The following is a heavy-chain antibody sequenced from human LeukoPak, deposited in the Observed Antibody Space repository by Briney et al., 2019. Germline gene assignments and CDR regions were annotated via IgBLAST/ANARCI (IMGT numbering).Heavy chain of an antibody. CDR3: AGPDDYFDY. J-gene: IGHJ4*02. Sequence: SETLSLTCTVSGGSISSYYWSWIRQPPGKGLEWIGYIYYSGSTNYNPSLKGRVTISVDTSKNQFSLKLSSVTAADTAVYYCAGPDDYFDYWGQGTLVTVSS. CDR2: IYYSGST. V-gene: IGHV4-59*01. CDR1: GGSISSYY.